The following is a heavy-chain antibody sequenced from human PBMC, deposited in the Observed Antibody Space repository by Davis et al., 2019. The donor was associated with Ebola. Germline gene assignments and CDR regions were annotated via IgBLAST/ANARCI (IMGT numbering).Heavy chain of an antibody. CDR1: GGSISSSNW. D-gene: IGHD3-22*01. CDR2: IYHSGST. V-gene: IGHV4-4*02. CDR3: ARDPRYYYDSSGYYTNYGMDV. Sequence: MPSETLSLTCAVSGGSISSSNWWSWVCPPPGQGPEWIGEIYHSGSTNYNPSLKSRVTISVDKSKNQFSLKLSSVTAADTAVYYCARDPRYYYDSSGYYTNYGMDVWGQGTTVTVSS. J-gene: IGHJ6*02.